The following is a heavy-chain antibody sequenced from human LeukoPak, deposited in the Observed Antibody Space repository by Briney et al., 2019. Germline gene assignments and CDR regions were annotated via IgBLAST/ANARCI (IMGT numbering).Heavy chain of an antibody. Sequence: SVKGRFTTSRDNAKNSLYLQMNSLRAEDTAVYYCARGGTIFGVVLEDYYYYMDAWGKGTTVTVSS. D-gene: IGHD3-3*01. V-gene: IGHV3-21*04. J-gene: IGHJ6*03. CDR3: ARGGTIFGVVLEDYYYYMDA.